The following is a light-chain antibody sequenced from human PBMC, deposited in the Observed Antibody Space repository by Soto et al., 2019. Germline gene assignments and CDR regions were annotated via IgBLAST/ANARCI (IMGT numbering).Light chain of an antibody. V-gene: IGKV4-1*01. J-gene: IGKJ1*01. CDR3: QQYYSTPWT. CDR1: QSLLHSSDNRNY. CDR2: WAS. Sequence: VIAQFPETLDETVGERATIKCRSSQSLLHSSDNRNYLTWYQQKPGQPPKLLIYWASTRHSGVPDRFSGSGSGTDFTLTINSLQAEDVAVYYWQQYYSTPWTFVHGTKVDIK.